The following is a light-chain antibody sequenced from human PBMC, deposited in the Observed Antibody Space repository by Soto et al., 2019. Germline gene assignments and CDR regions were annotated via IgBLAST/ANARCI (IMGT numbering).Light chain of an antibody. Sequence: EIVLTQSPGTLSLSPGERATLSCRTSQTLSSSFLAWYQQTPGQAPRLLIYDTSTRAIDIPDRFSGSGSGTDFTLTNSRLEPEDFEVYYCQQYGYLGTFGQGTKVEFK. J-gene: IGKJ1*01. CDR1: QTLSSSF. V-gene: IGKV3-20*01. CDR2: DTS. CDR3: QQYGYLGT.